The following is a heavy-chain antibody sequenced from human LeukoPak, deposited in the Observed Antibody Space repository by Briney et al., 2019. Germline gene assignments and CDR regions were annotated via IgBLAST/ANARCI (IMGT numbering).Heavy chain of an antibody. CDR1: GYTFTGYY. Sequence: ASVKVSCKASGYTFTGYYIHWVRQAPGQGLEWMGWINPNSGGTNYAQKFQGRVTMTRDTSISTAYMELSRLRSDDTAVYYCARAPGAVAGTTRRGRGPYYYYYYMDVWGKGTTVTISS. CDR2: INPNSGGT. D-gene: IGHD6-19*01. J-gene: IGHJ6*03. CDR3: ARAPGAVAGTTRRGRGPYYYYYYMDV. V-gene: IGHV1-2*02.